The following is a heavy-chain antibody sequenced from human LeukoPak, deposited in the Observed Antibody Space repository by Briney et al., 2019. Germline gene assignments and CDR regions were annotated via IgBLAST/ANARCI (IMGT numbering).Heavy chain of an antibody. Sequence: GRSLRLSCAASGFTFSSYAMHWVRQAPGKGLEWVAVISYDGSNKYYADSVKGRFTISRDNSKNTLYLQMNSLRAEDTAAYYCAREVYGSGSSNYYYYGMDVWGQGTTVTVSS. V-gene: IGHV3-30-3*01. J-gene: IGHJ6*02. D-gene: IGHD3-10*01. CDR3: AREVYGSGSSNYYYYGMDV. CDR1: GFTFSSYA. CDR2: ISYDGSNK.